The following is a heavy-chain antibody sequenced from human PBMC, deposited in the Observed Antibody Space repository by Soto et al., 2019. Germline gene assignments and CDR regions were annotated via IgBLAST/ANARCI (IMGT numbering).Heavy chain of an antibody. J-gene: IGHJ3*02. Sequence: GGSLRLSCAASGFTFSSYSMNWVRQAPGKGLEWVSSISSSSSYIYYADSAKGRFTISRGNAKNSLYLQMNSLRAEDTAVYYCARETDAFDIWGQGTMVTVAS. CDR2: ISSSSSYI. CDR3: ARETDAFDI. V-gene: IGHV3-21*01. CDR1: GFTFSSYS.